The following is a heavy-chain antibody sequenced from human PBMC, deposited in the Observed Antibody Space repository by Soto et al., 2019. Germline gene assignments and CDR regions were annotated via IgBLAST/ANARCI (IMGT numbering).Heavy chain of an antibody. J-gene: IGHJ4*02. CDR1: GGSISSSSYY. CDR2: IYYSGST. CDR3: ASIPPVSYDY. D-gene: IGHD2-2*02. V-gene: IGHV4-39*01. Sequence: SEPLSLTCTVSGGSISSSSYYWGWIRQPPGKGLEWIGSIYYSGSTYYNPSLKSRVTISVDTSKNQFSLKLSSVTAADTAVYYCASIPPVSYDYWGQGTLVTVSS.